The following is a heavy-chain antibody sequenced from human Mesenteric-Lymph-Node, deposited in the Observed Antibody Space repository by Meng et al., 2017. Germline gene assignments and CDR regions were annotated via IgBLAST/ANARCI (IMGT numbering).Heavy chain of an antibody. D-gene: IGHD6-13*01. Sequence: ASVKVSCKASGYTFTGYYMHWVRQAPGQGLEWMGWINPNSGVTNYAQKFQGRVTMTRDTSISTAYMELSRLRSDDTAVYYCARGPGSSSWYWYFDLWGRGTPVTVSS. CDR3: ARGPGSSSWYWYFDL. CDR1: GYTFTGYY. CDR2: INPNSGVT. V-gene: IGHV1-2*02. J-gene: IGHJ2*01.